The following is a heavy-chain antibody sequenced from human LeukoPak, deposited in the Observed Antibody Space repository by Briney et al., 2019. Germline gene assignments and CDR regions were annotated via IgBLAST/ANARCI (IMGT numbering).Heavy chain of an antibody. J-gene: IGHJ4*02. CDR1: GYSISSGYY. CDR2: VYHSGSI. D-gene: IGHD3-10*01. Sequence: SETLSLTCTVSGYSISSGYYWGWIRQPPGKGLQWIGSVYHSGSIFYNPSLKSRVTISVDTSKNQFSLKLSSVTAADTAVYYCARIVLLWFGELPTHFDYWGQGTLVTVSS. CDR3: ARIVLLWFGELPTHFDY. V-gene: IGHV4-38-2*02.